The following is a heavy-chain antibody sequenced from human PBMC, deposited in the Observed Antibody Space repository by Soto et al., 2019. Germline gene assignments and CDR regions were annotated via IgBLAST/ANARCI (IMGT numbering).Heavy chain of an antibody. J-gene: IGHJ4*02. CDR2: INAGNGNT. D-gene: IGHD3-3*01. Sequence: ASVKGSCKASGYRFTRYAMHWVRQAPGQRLEWMGWINAGNGNTKYSQKFQGGVTISRDTSASTAYMEVSSLRSEDTAVYYCERSFGVVTGFDYWGQGTPVTVSS. CDR3: ERSFGVVTGFDY. V-gene: IGHV1-3*01. CDR1: GYRFTRYA.